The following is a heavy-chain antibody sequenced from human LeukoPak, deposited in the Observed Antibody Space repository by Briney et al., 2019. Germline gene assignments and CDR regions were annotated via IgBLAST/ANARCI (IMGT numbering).Heavy chain of an antibody. D-gene: IGHD2-2*01. CDR2: IIPIFGTA. CDR1: GGTFSSYA. CDR3: ARDRRRCSSTSCYVPDY. Sequence: SVKVSCKAFGGTFSSYAISWVRQAPGQGLEWMGGIIPIFGTANYAQKFQGRVTITADEFTSTAYMELSSLRSEDTAVYYCARDRRRCSSTSCYVPDYWGQGTLVTVSS. J-gene: IGHJ4*02. V-gene: IGHV1-69*13.